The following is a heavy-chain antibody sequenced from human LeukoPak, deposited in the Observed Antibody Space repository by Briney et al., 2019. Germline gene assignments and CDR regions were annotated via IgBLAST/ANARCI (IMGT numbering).Heavy chain of an antibody. D-gene: IGHD3-10*01. CDR1: GYTFTGYY. V-gene: IGHV1-2*02. Sequence: ASVKVSCKASGYTFTGYYMHWVRQAPGQGLEWMGWINPNSGGTNYAQKFQGRVTMTRDTSISTAYMELSRLRSDDTAVYYCARAPDNMVRGVTYYYYGMDVWGQGTTVTVSS. J-gene: IGHJ6*02. CDR2: INPNSGGT. CDR3: ARAPDNMVRGVTYYYYGMDV.